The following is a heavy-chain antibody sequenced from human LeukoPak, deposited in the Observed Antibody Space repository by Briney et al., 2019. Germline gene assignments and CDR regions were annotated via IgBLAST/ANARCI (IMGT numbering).Heavy chain of an antibody. CDR2: INPNSGGT. V-gene: IGHV1-2*02. D-gene: IGHD3-9*01. CDR1: GYTFTGYY. J-gene: IGHJ4*02. CDR3: ARVWILTGYYRTKGGNYYFDY. Sequence: ASVKVSCKASGYTFTGYYMHWVRQAPGQGLEWMGWINPNSGGTNYAQKFQGRVTMTRDTSISTAYMELSRLRSDDTAVYYCARVWILTGYYRTKGGNYYFDYWGQGTLVTVSS.